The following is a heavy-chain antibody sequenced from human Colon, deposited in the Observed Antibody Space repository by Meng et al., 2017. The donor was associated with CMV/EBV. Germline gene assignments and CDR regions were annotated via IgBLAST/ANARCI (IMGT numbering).Heavy chain of an antibody. J-gene: IGHJ1*01. V-gene: IGHV3-43D*03. CDR3: ARPTSPSYSDFVLV. CDR2: ISCDGGST. CDR1: GFTFDDYA. D-gene: IGHD5-18*01. Sequence: GGSLRLSCAASGFTFDDYAMHWFRQVPGKGLEWVSLISCDGGSTHYADSVKGRFTISRDNSKNSLYLQMITLRPEDTALYYCARPTSPSYSDFVLVWGQGTLVTVSS.